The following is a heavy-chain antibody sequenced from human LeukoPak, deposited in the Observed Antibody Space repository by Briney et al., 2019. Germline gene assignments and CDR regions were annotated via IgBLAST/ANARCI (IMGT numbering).Heavy chain of an antibody. CDR1: GYRFTSYW. Sequence: GESLKISCKGSGYRFTSYWIGWVRQMPGKGLEWMGIIYPGDSDTRYSPSFQGQVTISADKSISTAYLQWSSLKASDTAMYYCARPSYCSSTSCPFDYWGQGTLVTVSS. CDR3: ARPSYCSSTSCPFDY. J-gene: IGHJ4*02. V-gene: IGHV5-51*01. CDR2: IYPGDSDT. D-gene: IGHD2-2*01.